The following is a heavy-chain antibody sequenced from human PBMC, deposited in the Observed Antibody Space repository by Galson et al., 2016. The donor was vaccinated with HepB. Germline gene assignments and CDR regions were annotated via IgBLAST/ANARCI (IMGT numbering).Heavy chain of an antibody. D-gene: IGHD6-19*01. CDR1: GFPFSYYS. V-gene: IGHV3-21*01. CDR2: ISGSSRDI. J-gene: IGHJ3*02. Sequence: SLRLSCAASGFPFSYYSMNWVRQAPGKGLEWVSYISGSSRDIYYADSLKGRFTISRDNAKESLYLQMNSLRAEDTAVYYCAREGRMGYSCENDAFDIWGQGTMVTVSS. CDR3: AREGRMGYSCENDAFDI.